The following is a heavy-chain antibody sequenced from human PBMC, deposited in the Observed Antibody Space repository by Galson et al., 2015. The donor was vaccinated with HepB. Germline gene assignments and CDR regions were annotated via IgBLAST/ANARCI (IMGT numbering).Heavy chain of an antibody. Sequence: SLRLSCAASGFSFSDYSMTWVRQAPGKGLEWVSSITGGSSYIFYADSLKGRFTISRDNAKNSLYLQMNSLRAEDTAVYYCARDSSGGYSGSSGDINFDYWGQGTLVTVSS. CDR3: ARDSSGGYSGSSGDINFDY. CDR1: GFSFSDYS. D-gene: IGHD6-6*01. V-gene: IGHV3-21*01. J-gene: IGHJ4*02. CDR2: ITGGSSYI.